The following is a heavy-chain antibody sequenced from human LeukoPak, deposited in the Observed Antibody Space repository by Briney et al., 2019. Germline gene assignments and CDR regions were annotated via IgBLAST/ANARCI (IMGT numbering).Heavy chain of an antibody. CDR1: GFTFSSYG. Sequence: PGGSLRLSCAASGFTFSSYGMHWVRQAPGKGLEWVAVISYDGSNKYYADSVKGRFTISRDNSKNTLYLQMNSLRAEDTAVYYCAKENDDILTGYHYYYYGMDVWGKGTTVTVSS. CDR3: AKENDDILTGYHYYYYGMDV. J-gene: IGHJ6*04. D-gene: IGHD3-9*01. CDR2: ISYDGSNK. V-gene: IGHV3-30*18.